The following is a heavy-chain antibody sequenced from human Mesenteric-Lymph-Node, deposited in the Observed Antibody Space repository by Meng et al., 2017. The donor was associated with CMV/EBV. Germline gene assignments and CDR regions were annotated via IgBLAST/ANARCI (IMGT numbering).Heavy chain of an antibody. J-gene: IGHJ4*01. CDR3: SRPPTL. CDR1: GGSISSYY. V-gene: IGHV4-59*01. CDR2: IYYTGST. Sequence: GSLRLSCTVSGGSISSYYWSWIRQPPGKGLEWIGYIYYTGSTNYNPSLKSRVTKSVDTSKNQFYLKLTSVTAADTAVYYCSRPPTLWGQGTLVTVSS.